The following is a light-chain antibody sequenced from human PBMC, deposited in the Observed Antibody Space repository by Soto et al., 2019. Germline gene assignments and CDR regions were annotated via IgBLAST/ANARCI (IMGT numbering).Light chain of an antibody. CDR3: QQSYNTPFT. CDR2: AAS. V-gene: IGKV1-39*01. CDR1: QSISSY. Sequence: DIPLTQSPSSLSASVGDIVTITCRASQSISSYFSWYQQKPGKAPKLLIYAASSLQRGVPSRFSGSGSGTDFTPTISSLQPEDFATYYCQQSYNTPFTFGRGTKVDIK. J-gene: IGKJ3*01.